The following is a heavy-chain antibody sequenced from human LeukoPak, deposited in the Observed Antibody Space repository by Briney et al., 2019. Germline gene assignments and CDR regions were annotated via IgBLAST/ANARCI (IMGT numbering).Heavy chain of an antibody. Sequence: SETLSLTCAVYGGSFSGYYWSWIRQPPGEGLEWIGEINHSGSTNYNPSLKRRVTIPVDTSKKQFSLKLSSVPTAETAVYYCAREFTGYDSSGHDYWGQGTLVTVSS. V-gene: IGHV4-34*01. J-gene: IGHJ4*02. CDR3: AREFTGYDSSGHDY. D-gene: IGHD3-22*01. CDR2: INHSGST. CDR1: GGSFSGYY.